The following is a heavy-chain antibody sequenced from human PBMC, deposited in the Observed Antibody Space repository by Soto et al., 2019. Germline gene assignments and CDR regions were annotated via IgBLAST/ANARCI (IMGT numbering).Heavy chain of an antibody. D-gene: IGHD2-15*01. CDR1: GFKFDDYA. Sequence: GGSLRLSCAASGFKFDDYAMHWVRQAPGKGLEWVSGISWKSGDINYADSVKGRFTISRDNAKNSLFLQMNNLSADDTATYYCAKARCSGDTCYVPDYWGHGTLVTVSS. V-gene: IGHV3-9*01. CDR2: ISWKSGDI. CDR3: AKARCSGDTCYVPDY. J-gene: IGHJ4*01.